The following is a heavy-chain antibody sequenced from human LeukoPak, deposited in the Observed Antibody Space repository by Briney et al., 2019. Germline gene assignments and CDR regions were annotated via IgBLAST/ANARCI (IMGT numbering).Heavy chain of an antibody. V-gene: IGHV3-21*01. CDR2: ISSSSSYI. J-gene: IGHJ4*01. D-gene: IGHD3-22*01. CDR3: ARGRYYYDSSGYPTPGY. Sequence: AGGSLRLSCAASGFTFSSYSMNWVRQAPGKGLEWVSSISSSSSYIYYADSVKGRFTISRDNAKNSLYLQMNSLRAEDTAVYYCARGRYYYDSSGYPTPGYWGHGTLVTVSS. CDR1: GFTFSSYS.